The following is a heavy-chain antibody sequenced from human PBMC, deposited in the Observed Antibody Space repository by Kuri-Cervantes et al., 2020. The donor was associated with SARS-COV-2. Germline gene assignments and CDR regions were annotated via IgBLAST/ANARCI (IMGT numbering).Heavy chain of an antibody. CDR2: ISYDGSNK. CDR3: ASESGYSYGYDY. Sequence: LSPTCAASGFTFSSYAMHWVRQAPGEGLEWAAVISYDGSNKYYADSVKGRFTISRDNSKNTLYLQMNSLRAEDTAVYYCASESGYSYGYDYWGQGTLVTVSS. J-gene: IGHJ4*02. D-gene: IGHD5-18*01. CDR1: GFTFSSYA. V-gene: IGHV3-30-3*01.